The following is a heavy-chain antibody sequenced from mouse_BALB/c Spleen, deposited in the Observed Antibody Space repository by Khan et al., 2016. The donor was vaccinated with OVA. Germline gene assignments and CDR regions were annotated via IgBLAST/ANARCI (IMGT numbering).Heavy chain of an antibody. CDR1: GYIFTSYL. V-gene: IGHV1-5*01. CDR2: VYPGNSDT. D-gene: IGHD3-1*01. Sequence: EVQLQQSGTVLARPGASVKMSCKASGYIFTSYLIHWVKQRPGQGLEWIGDVYPGNSDTTYNQKFKDKAKLTATTSASTAYMELSSLTNEDSAVYYCTRGGYISFAYWGQGTLVTVSA. CDR3: TRGGYISFAY. J-gene: IGHJ3*01.